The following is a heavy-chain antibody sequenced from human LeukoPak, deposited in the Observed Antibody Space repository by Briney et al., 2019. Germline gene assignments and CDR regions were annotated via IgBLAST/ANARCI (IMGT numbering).Heavy chain of an antibody. CDR1: GYTFTDYY. CDR3: ARDGNNWNDV. J-gene: IGHJ5*02. D-gene: IGHD1-1*01. CDR2: INPNSGGT. V-gene: IGHV1-2*02. Sequence: ASVKVSCKASGYTFTDYYMHWVRQAPGQGLEWMGWINPNSGGTNYAQKFQGRVTMTRDTSISTVYMEMSRLRSDDTAVYYCARDGNNWNDVWGQGTLVTVSS.